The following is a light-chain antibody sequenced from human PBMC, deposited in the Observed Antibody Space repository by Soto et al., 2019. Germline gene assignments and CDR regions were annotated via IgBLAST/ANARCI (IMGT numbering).Light chain of an antibody. CDR3: CSYAGSYTYV. CDR1: SSDVGAYDY. V-gene: IGLV2-11*01. Sequence: QSALAQPRSVSGSPGQSVTISCTGTSSDVGAYDYVSWYQQHPGRAPKLMIYDVSKRPSGVPDRFSGSKSGNTASLTISGLQAEDEADYYCCSYAGSYTYVFGPGTKVTVL. J-gene: IGLJ1*01. CDR2: DVS.